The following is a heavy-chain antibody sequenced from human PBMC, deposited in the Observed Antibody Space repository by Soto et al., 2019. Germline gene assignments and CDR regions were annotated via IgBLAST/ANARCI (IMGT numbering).Heavy chain of an antibody. CDR3: ANVPVGATGRFDY. CDR1: GFTFSNYA. V-gene: IGHV3-23*01. CDR2: ISGSGGST. Sequence: PVGSLRLSCAGSGFTFSNYAMSWVRQAPGKGLAWVSAISGSGGSTYYADSVKGRFTISRDNSKNTLYLQMNSLRAEDTALYYCANVPVGATGRFDYWGQGTLVTVSS. J-gene: IGHJ4*02. D-gene: IGHD1-26*01.